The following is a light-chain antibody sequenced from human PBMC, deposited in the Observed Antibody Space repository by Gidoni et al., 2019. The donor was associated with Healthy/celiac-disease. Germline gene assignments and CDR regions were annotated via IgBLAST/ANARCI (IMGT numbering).Light chain of an antibody. CDR3: QQYNNWPPA. CDR1: QSVSSN. J-gene: IGKJ4*01. Sequence: EIVMTHSPATLSVSPGERATLSCRASQSVSSNLAWYQHKPGQAPRLLIYGASTRATGIPARFSGSGSGTEFTLTISSLQSEDFSVYYCQQYNNWPPAFGGGTKVEIK. V-gene: IGKV3-15*01. CDR2: GAS.